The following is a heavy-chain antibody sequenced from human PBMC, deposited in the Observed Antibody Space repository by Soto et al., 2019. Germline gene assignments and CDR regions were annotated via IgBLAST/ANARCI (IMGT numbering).Heavy chain of an antibody. Sequence: LRLSCVASGFTFSSFGMGWVRQAPGKGLEWVSAIIGSGGSTFYADSVKGRFTISRDKSKNTLYLQMNSLRAEDTALYYCAKDSSTGWYWGQGTLVTVSS. CDR3: AKDSSTGWY. V-gene: IGHV3-23*01. CDR2: IIGSGGST. J-gene: IGHJ4*02. D-gene: IGHD6-19*01. CDR1: GFTFSSFG.